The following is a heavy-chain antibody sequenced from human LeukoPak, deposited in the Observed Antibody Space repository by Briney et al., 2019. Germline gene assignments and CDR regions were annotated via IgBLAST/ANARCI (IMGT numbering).Heavy chain of an antibody. D-gene: IGHD3-22*01. J-gene: IGHJ4*02. CDR1: GYTFTGYY. CDR3: ATDYYYDSSGSYYTVDY. V-gene: IGHV1-2*02. Sequence: ASVKVSCKASGYTFTGYYMHWVRQAPGQGLEWMGWINPNSGGTNYAQKLQGRVTMTEDTSTDTAYMELSSLRSEDTAVYYCATDYYYDSSGSYYTVDYWGQGTLVTVSS. CDR2: INPNSGGT.